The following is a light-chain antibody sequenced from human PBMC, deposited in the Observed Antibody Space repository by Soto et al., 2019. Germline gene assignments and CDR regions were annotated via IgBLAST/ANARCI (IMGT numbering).Light chain of an antibody. CDR1: QSVTYN. J-gene: IGKJ4*01. CDR3: QQYKNWPPLT. Sequence: EIVMTQSPATLSVSPGETATLSCRARQSVTYNLAWYQQKPGQGPRLLIYGAFTRATGIPARFSGSGSGTEFTLTISSLQSEDFAVYYCQQYKNWPPLTVGGGTKVEIK. CDR2: GAF. V-gene: IGKV3-15*01.